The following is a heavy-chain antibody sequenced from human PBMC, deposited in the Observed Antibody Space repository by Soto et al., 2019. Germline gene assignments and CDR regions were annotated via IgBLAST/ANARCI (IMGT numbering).Heavy chain of an antibody. Sequence: EVQLLESGGGLVQPGGSLILSCAAPGVTFNNYAMTWVRQAPGKGLEWVSAISGGGDTTSYADSVKGRFTVSRDGSKNTLYLQMSSLRAEDTALYYCAKGRGGSGSLTPRVDLWGQGTLVTVSS. V-gene: IGHV3-23*01. CDR3: AKGRGGSGSLTPRVDL. CDR1: GVTFNNYA. J-gene: IGHJ4*02. D-gene: IGHD3-10*01. CDR2: ISGGGDTT.